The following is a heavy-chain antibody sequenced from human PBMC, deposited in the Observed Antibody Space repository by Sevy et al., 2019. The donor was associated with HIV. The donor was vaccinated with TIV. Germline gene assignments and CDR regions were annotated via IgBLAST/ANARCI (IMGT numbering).Heavy chain of an antibody. CDR2: ISWNSGSI. Sequence: GGSLRLSCAASVFTFDDYAMHWVRQAPGKGLEWVSGISWNSGSIGYADSVKGRFTISRDNAKNSLYLQMNSLRAEDTALYYCAKDITPIFGVVNYYYYGMDVWGQGTTVTVSS. CDR3: AKDITPIFGVVNYYYYGMDV. J-gene: IGHJ6*02. D-gene: IGHD3-3*01. V-gene: IGHV3-9*01. CDR1: VFTFDDYA.